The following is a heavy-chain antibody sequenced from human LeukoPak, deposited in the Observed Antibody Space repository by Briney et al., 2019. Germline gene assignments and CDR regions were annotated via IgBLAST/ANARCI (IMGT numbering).Heavy chain of an antibody. CDR1: GYTFTSYG. Sequence: ASVKVSCKASGYTFTSYGISWVQQAPGQGLEWMGWISAYNGNTNYAQKLQGRVTMTTDTSTSTAYMELRSLRSDDTAVYYCARDGGLLWFGELLLSYFDYWGQGTLVTVSS. CDR2: ISAYNGNT. J-gene: IGHJ4*02. CDR3: ARDGGLLWFGELLLSYFDY. V-gene: IGHV1-18*01. D-gene: IGHD3-10*01.